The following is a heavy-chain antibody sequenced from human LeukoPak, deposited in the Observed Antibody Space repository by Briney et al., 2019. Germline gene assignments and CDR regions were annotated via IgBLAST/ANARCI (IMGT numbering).Heavy chain of an antibody. CDR2: IYHSGST. CDR3: ARGAYDYVWGSYRQSPYYFDY. Sequence: SETLSLTCAVSGGSISCGGYSWSWIRQPPGKGLEWIGYIYHSGSTHYNPSLKSRVTISVDRSKNQFSLKLSSVTAADTAVYYCARGAYDYVWGSYRQSPYYFDYWGQGTLVTVSS. V-gene: IGHV4-30-2*01. CDR1: GGSISCGGYS. D-gene: IGHD3-16*02. J-gene: IGHJ4*02.